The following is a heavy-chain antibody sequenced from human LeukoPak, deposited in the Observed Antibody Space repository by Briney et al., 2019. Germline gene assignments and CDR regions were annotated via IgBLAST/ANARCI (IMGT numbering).Heavy chain of an antibody. CDR3: ARGFPDIVVVVAAHEPYYFDY. J-gene: IGHJ4*02. CDR2: INHSGST. V-gene: IGHV4-34*01. D-gene: IGHD2-15*01. Sequence: PSETLSLTCAVYGGSFSGYYWSWIRQPPGKGVEWLGEINHSGSTNYNPSLKSRITISVDTSKNQFSLKLSAVTAADTAVYYCARGFPDIVVVVAAHEPYYFDYWGQGTLVTVSS. CDR1: GGSFSGYY.